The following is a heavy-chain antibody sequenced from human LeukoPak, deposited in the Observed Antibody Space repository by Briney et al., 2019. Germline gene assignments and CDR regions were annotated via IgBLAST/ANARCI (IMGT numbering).Heavy chain of an antibody. V-gene: IGHV3-15*01. CDR1: GFTFSNAW. CDR2: IKSKTDGGTT. Sequence: PGGSLRLSCAASGFTFSNAWMSWVRQAPGKGLEWVGRIKSKTDGGTTDCAAPVKGRFTISRDDSKNTLYLQMNSLKTEDTAVYYCTTAPPIVVVPAAMVXYWGXGTLVTVSS. J-gene: IGHJ4*02. D-gene: IGHD2-2*01. CDR3: TTAPPIVVVPAAMVXY.